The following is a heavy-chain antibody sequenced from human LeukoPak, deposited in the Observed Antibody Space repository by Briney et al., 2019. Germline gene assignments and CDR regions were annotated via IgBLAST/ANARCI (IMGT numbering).Heavy chain of an antibody. J-gene: IGHJ6*02. D-gene: IGHD2-2*01. CDR2: INPNSGGT. V-gene: IGHV1-2*02. Sequence: ASVKVSCKASGYTFTGYYMHWVRQAPGQGLEWTGWINPNSGGTNYAQKFQGRVTMTRDTSIGTAYMELSRLRSDDTAVYYCARAYCSSTSCSHPDYYYGMDVWGQGTTVTVSS. CDR3: ARAYCSSTSCSHPDYYYGMDV. CDR1: GYTFTGYY.